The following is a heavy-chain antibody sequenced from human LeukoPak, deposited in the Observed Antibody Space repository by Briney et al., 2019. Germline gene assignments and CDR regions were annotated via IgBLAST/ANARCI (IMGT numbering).Heavy chain of an antibody. J-gene: IGHJ4*02. CDR3: ASRGIAAAGPLFDY. V-gene: IGHV1-69*05. CDR2: IIPIFGTA. D-gene: IGHD6-13*01. Sequence: SVKVSCKASGDTFSSYAISWVRQAPGQGLEWMGRIIPIFGTANYAQKFQGRVTITTDESTSTAYMELSSLRSEDTAVYYCASRGIAAAGPLFDYWGQGTLVTVSS. CDR1: GDTFSSYA.